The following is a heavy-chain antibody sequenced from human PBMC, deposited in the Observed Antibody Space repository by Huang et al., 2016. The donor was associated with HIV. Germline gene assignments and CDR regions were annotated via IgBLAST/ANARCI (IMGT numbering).Heavy chain of an antibody. CDR3: ATGFDTYYDI. CDR2: FAPEHGEK. V-gene: IGHV1-24*01. J-gene: IGHJ3*02. CDR1: GYPLTELS. D-gene: IGHD2-21*01. Sequence: QVQLVQSGAEVKKPGASVKVSCKVSGYPLTELSIHWVRPAPGKGLEWMGGFAPEHGEKNYAQNFQGRVTMTEDTSTDTAYMELNSLRSEDTAVYYCATGFDTYYDIWGQGTMVIASS.